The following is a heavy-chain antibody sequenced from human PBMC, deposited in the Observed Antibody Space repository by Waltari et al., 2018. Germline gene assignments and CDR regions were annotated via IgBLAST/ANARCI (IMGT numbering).Heavy chain of an antibody. CDR3: ASTSQSAFDY. J-gene: IGHJ4*02. V-gene: IGHV3-21*01. Sequence: EVQLVESGGGLVKPGGSLRLSCAASGFPFSSYSMNWVRQAPGKGLEWVSSISSSSSYIYYADSVKGRFTISRDNAKNSLYLQMNSLRAEDTAVYYCASTSQSAFDYWGQGTLVTVSS. CDR1: GFPFSSYS. CDR2: ISSSSSYI.